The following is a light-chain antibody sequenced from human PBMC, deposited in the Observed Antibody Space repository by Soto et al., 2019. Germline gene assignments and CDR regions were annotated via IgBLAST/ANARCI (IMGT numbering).Light chain of an antibody. CDR3: QQYNNWPRT. V-gene: IGKV3-15*01. CDR2: GAS. Sequence: EIAMTQSPATLSVSPGERATLSCLASQSVSSDLAWYHQKPGQAPRLLIYGASTRATGIPARFSGSGSGTEFTLTINSLQSEDFAVYYCQQYNNWPRTFGQGTKVDIK. J-gene: IGKJ1*01. CDR1: QSVSSD.